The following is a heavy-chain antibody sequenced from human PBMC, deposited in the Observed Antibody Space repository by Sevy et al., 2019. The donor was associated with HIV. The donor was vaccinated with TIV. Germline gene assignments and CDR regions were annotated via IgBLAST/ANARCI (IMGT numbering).Heavy chain of an antibody. J-gene: IGHJ4*02. D-gene: IGHD1-1*01. CDR2: IYYSGST. V-gene: IGHV4-31*03. Sequence: TLSLTCTVSGGSISSGGYYWSWIRQHPGKGLEWIGYIYYSGSTYYNPSLKSRVTISVDTSKDQFSLKLCSVTAADTSVYYCARAVRNPHEGTFDYWGQGTLVTVSS. CDR3: ARAVRNPHEGTFDY. CDR1: GGSISSGGYY.